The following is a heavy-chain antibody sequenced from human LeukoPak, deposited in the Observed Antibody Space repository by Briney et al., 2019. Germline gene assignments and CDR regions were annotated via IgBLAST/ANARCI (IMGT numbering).Heavy chain of an antibody. CDR1: GYTFTSYA. CDR2: ITPSGGT. J-gene: IGHJ4*02. Sequence: ASVKVSCKASGYTFTSYAMHWVRQAPGQGLEWMGWITPSGGTNYAQKFQGRVTMTRDTSISTAYMELSSLRSDDTAVYYCARSSYDSSLRIDDFWGQGTLVTVSS. CDR3: ARSSYDSSLRIDDF. D-gene: IGHD3-22*01. V-gene: IGHV1-2*02.